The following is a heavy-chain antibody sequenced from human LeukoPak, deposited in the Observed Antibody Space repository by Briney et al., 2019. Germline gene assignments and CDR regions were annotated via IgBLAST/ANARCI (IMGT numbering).Heavy chain of an antibody. V-gene: IGHV4-39*01. CDR2: IWHSGST. CDR1: GGSISSSYYN. Sequence: PSETLSLTCTVSGGSISSSYYNWGLIRQPPGKGLEWIGTIWHSGSTYYNASLESRVTISVDTSKNLFSLNLRSVTAADTAVYYCASVPVPGLSGYYYFDSWGQGILVTVSS. J-gene: IGHJ4*02. D-gene: IGHD5-12*01. CDR3: ASVPVPGLSGYYYFDS.